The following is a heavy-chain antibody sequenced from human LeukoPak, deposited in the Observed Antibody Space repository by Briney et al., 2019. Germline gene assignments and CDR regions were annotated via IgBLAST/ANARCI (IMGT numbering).Heavy chain of an antibody. CDR2: IHPGGGST. CDR3: ARGDYSSSLEGLAF. Sequence: VASVKVSCKASGYTFTSYYIVWVRQAPGQGLECMGIIHPGGGSTTYAPSFQGRVSLTRDMTTRTVYLELSSLTTEDTAVYYCARGDYSSSLEGLAFWGQGTLVTVSS. D-gene: IGHD4-11*01. CDR1: GYTFTSYY. V-gene: IGHV1-46*01. J-gene: IGHJ4*02.